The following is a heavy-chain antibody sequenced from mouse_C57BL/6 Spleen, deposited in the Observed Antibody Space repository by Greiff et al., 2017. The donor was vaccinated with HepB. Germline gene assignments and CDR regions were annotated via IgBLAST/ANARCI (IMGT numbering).Heavy chain of an antibody. CDR2: IYPGDGDT. D-gene: IGHD1-1*01. CDR3: ERPSNYYGSSYPFAY. CDR1: GYAFSSSW. J-gene: IGHJ3*01. V-gene: IGHV1-82*01. Sequence: VQLQQSGPELVKPGASVKISCKASGYAFSSSWMNWVKQRPGKGLEWIGRIYPGDGDTNYNGKFKGKATLTADKSSSTAYMQPSSLTSEDSAVYFCERPSNYYGSSYPFAYWGQGTLVTVSA.